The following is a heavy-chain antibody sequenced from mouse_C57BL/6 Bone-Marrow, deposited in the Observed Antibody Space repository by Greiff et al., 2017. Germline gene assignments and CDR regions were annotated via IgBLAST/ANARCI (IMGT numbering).Heavy chain of an antibody. J-gene: IGHJ4*01. CDR1: GFTFSSYG. CDR3: ARHNLYYAMDY. V-gene: IGHV5-6*01. CDR2: ISSGGSYT. Sequence: VQLKESGGDLVKPGGSLKLSCAASGFTFSSYGMSWVRQTPDKRLEWVATISSGGSYTYYPDSVKGRFTISRDNAKNTLYLQMSSLKSEDTAMYYCARHNLYYAMDYWGQGTSVTVSS.